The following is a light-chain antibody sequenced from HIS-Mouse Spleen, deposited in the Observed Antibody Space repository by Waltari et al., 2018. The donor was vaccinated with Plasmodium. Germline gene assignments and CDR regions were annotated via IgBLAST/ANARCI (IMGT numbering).Light chain of an antibody. V-gene: IGKV3-15*01. J-gene: IGKJ3*01. CDR2: VAS. CDR3: QQYNNWPFT. Sequence: EIVMTQSTATLSVSPGESVTLSCRASQSVSSNLAWYQQKPGQAPRLLIYVASTRATGIPSRFSGSGSGTEFTLTISSLQSEDFAVYYCQQYNNWPFTFGPGTKVDIK. CDR1: QSVSSN.